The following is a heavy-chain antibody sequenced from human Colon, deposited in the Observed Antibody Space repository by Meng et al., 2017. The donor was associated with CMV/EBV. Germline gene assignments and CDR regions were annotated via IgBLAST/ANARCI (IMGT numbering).Heavy chain of an antibody. Sequence: SCVASGFSFSNFWMSWVRQAPGKGLEWVANIKEDGSEQFYADSVKGRFTISRDNAKNSLYLQMNSLRAGDTALYYCGKNRVESWGQGTLVTVSS. V-gene: IGHV3-7*01. CDR2: IKEDGSEQ. CDR3: GKNRVES. D-gene: IGHD3-10*01. CDR1: GFSFSNFW. J-gene: IGHJ4*02.